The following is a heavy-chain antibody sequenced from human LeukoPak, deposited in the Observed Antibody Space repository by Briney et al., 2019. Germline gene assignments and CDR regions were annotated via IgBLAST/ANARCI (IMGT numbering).Heavy chain of an antibody. CDR2: ISYDGSNK. Sequence: GRSLRLSCAASGFTFSSYAMHWVRQAPGKGLEWVAAISYDGSNKYYADSVKGRFTISRDNSKNTLYLQMNSLRAEDTAVYYCARGSSGYTAVIDYWGQGTLVTVSS. D-gene: IGHD3-22*01. CDR1: GFTFSSYA. V-gene: IGHV3-30*01. J-gene: IGHJ4*02. CDR3: ARGSSGYTAVIDY.